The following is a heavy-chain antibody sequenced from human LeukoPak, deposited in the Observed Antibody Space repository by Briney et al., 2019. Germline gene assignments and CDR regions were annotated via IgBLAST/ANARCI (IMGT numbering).Heavy chain of an antibody. CDR1: GYTFTGYY. Sequence: ASVKVSCKASGYTFTGYYMHWVRQAPGQGLEWMGWINPNSGGTNYAQKFQGRVTMTRDTSISTAYMELSGLRSDDTAVYYCAPLDQYYYDSSGYYEWFDPWGRGTLVTVSS. CDR3: APLDQYYYDSSGYYEWFDP. J-gene: IGHJ5*02. V-gene: IGHV1-2*02. CDR2: INPNSGGT. D-gene: IGHD3-22*01.